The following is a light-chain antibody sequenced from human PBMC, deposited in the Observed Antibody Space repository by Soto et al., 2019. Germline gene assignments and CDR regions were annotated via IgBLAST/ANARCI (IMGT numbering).Light chain of an antibody. J-gene: IGLJ1*01. V-gene: IGLV2-14*03. CDR3: SSYTTSNTRQIV. CDR1: SSDVGGYNY. CDR2: DVT. Sequence: QSVLTKPASVTGLPGRAITISCTRTSSDVGGYNYVSWYQHHPGKAPKLIIYDVTNRPSGVSNPFSGSKSGNTASLTISGLQPEDEAEYYCSSYTTSNTRQIVFGTGTKVTVL.